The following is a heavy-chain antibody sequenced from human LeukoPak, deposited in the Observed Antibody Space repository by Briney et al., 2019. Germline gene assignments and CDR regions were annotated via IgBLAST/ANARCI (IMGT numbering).Heavy chain of an antibody. CDR3: ASGDILTGYYYFDY. D-gene: IGHD3-9*01. CDR1: GGSISSYY. CDR2: IYYSGST. Sequence: SETLSLTCTVSGGSISSYYWSWIRQPPGKGLEWIGYIYYSGSTNYNPSLKSRVTISVDTSKNQFSLKLSSVTAADTAVYYCASGDILTGYYYFDYWGQGTLVTVSS. J-gene: IGHJ4*02. V-gene: IGHV4-59*01.